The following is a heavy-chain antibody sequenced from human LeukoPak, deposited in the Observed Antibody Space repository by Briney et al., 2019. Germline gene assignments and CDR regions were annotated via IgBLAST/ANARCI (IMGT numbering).Heavy chain of an antibody. Sequence: PSETLSLTCTVSGGSISSSSYYWGWIRQPPGKGLEWIGSIYYSGSTNYNPSLKSRVTISVDTSKNQFSLKLSSVTAADTAVYYCARGQKAYSYGYFYENRFDYWGQGTLVTVSS. CDR3: ARGQKAYSYGYFYENRFDY. J-gene: IGHJ4*02. D-gene: IGHD5-18*01. V-gene: IGHV4-39*07. CDR2: IYYSGST. CDR1: GGSISSSSYY.